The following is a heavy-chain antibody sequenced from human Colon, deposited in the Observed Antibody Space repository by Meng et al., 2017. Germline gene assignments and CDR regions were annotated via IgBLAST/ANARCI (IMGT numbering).Heavy chain of an antibody. J-gene: IGHJ4*02. CDR3: GTDIYD. Sequence: EVQLEESGGGLVQPGGSRRLSCAASGFTFTTAWMTWVRRTPGRGLEWVGRIKSNNDGGTTDYAAPVKGRFTISRDDSKSTLYLQMNSLKIEDTAMYYCGTDIYDWGQGTLVTVSS. V-gene: IGHV3-15*01. CDR2: IKSNNDGGTT. D-gene: IGHD2/OR15-2a*01. CDR1: GFTFTTAW.